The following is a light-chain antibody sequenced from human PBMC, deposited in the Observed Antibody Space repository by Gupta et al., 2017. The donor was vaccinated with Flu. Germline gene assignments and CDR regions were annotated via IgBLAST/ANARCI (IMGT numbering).Light chain of an antibody. V-gene: IGKV3-20*01. CDR1: QSVSSY. Sequence: GTRSLSPGEGATLSCRASQSVSSYLAWYQQKPGQAPRLLIYGASSRATGIPDRFSGSGSGTDFTLTISRLEPEDFAVYYCQQYGSSPPWTFGQGTKVEIK. CDR2: GAS. CDR3: QQYGSSPPWT. J-gene: IGKJ1*01.